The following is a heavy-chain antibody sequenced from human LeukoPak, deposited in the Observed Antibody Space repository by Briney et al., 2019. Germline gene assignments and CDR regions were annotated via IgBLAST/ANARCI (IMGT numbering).Heavy chain of an antibody. CDR2: IKQDGNEK. J-gene: IGHJ6*02. D-gene: IGHD2-15*01. Sequence: GGSLRLSCAASGFTFSSYWMSWVRQAPGKGLEWVANIKQDGNEKYYVDSVKGRFTISRDNAKNSLYLQMNSLRAEDTAVYYCARRYCSGGSCYGDYYGMDVWGQGTTVTVSS. CDR3: ARRYCSGGSCYGDYYGMDV. CDR1: GFTFSSYW. V-gene: IGHV3-7*01.